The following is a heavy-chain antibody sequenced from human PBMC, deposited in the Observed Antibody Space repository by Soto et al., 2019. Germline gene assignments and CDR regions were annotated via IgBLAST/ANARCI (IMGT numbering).Heavy chain of an antibody. CDR2: ISESGGST. D-gene: IGHD6-13*01. CDR1: GFSFSDYA. J-gene: IGHJ4*02. V-gene: IGHV3-23*01. CDR3: AKRSPYSSGWYSPIFDY. Sequence: PGGSLRLSCAASGFSFSDYAMSWVRQAKGKGLEWVSVISESGGSTHYADSVRGRFTVSRDNSKNSLSLRMNSLRDEDTAVYFCAKRSPYSSGWYSPIFDYWGQGA.